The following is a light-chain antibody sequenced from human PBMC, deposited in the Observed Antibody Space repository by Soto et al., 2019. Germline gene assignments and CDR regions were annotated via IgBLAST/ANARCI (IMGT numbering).Light chain of an antibody. CDR3: AAWDDSLSGWV. V-gene: IGLV1-47*01. J-gene: IGLJ3*02. CDR1: SGDIGGYDY. CDR2: RNN. Sequence: QSALTQPPSASGSPGQSVTISCTGTSGDIGGYDYVSWYQQHPGKAPKLLIYRNNQRPSGVPDRFSGSKSGTSASLAISGLPSEDEADYYCAAWDDSLSGWVFGGGTKLTVL.